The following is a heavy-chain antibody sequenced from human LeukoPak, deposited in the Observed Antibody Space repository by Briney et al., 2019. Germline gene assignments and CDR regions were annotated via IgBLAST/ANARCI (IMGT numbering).Heavy chain of an antibody. Sequence: GGSLRLSCAASGFTFSSYSINWVRQAPGKGLEWVSSISSSNKYIYYGDSVKGRFTISRDNAKNLVYLQMNSLRAEDTAVYYCARFLKDGYNQVVAFDIWGQGTMVTVSS. J-gene: IGHJ3*02. CDR2: ISSSNKYI. CDR3: ARFLKDGYNQVVAFDI. D-gene: IGHD5-24*01. V-gene: IGHV3-21*04. CDR1: GFTFSSYS.